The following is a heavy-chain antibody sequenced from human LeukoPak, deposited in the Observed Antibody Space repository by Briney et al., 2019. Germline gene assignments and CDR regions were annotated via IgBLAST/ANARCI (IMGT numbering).Heavy chain of an antibody. D-gene: IGHD5-12*01. J-gene: IGHJ5*02. CDR1: GFPFINAW. CDR2: VKSRDVGRTT. CDR3: TTDFLQGYSGS. V-gene: IGHV3-15*01. Sequence: GGPLKLSFQAPGFPFINAWRPWAPKPPGKGLECVGRVKSRDVGRTTDYAAPVKGRFTISRDDSKNTVYLQMISLQTEDTAVYYCTTDFLQGYSGSWGQGTLVTVSS.